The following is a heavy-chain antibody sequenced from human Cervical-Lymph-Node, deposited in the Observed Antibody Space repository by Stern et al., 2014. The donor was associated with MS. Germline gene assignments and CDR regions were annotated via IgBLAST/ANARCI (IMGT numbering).Heavy chain of an antibody. Sequence: VQLVESGAEVKKPGSSVKVSCKASGGTISNYIIGWVRQATGQGLEWMGGIIPMFGIANYAEKFQDRVTITADESTSTAYMDLSSLRSEDTAVYYCARATSDYIWGTYRFLDSWGQGTLVIVSS. V-gene: IGHV1-69*01. J-gene: IGHJ4*02. D-gene: IGHD3-16*02. CDR2: IIPMFGIA. CDR3: ARATSDYIWGTYRFLDS. CDR1: GGTISNYI.